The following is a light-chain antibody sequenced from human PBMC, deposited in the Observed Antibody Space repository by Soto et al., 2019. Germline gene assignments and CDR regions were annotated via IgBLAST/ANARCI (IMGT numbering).Light chain of an antibody. V-gene: IGLV2-11*01. Sequence: QSALTQPRSVSGSPGQSVTISCTGTSSDVGGFTYVSWYRQNPGKAPQLMINDVTKRPSGVPDRFSGSKSCNTASLTISGLQAVDEADYYCFSYAGSYTFVFGGGTKVTV. J-gene: IGLJ2*01. CDR1: SSDVGGFTY. CDR3: FSYAGSYTFV. CDR2: DVT.